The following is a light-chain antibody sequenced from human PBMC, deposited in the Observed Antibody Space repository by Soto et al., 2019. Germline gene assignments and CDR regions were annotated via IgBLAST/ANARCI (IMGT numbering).Light chain of an antibody. CDR2: GNN. CDR1: SSNIGAGYD. Sequence: QSVLTQPPSVSGAPGQRVTISCTGSSSNIGAGYDVHWYQQLPGTAPTLLISGNNNRASGVPDRLSGSKSGTSASLAITGLRAEDEADYFCQSYDSSLSGYVFGTGTKLTVL. CDR3: QSYDSSLSGYV. J-gene: IGLJ1*01. V-gene: IGLV1-40*01.